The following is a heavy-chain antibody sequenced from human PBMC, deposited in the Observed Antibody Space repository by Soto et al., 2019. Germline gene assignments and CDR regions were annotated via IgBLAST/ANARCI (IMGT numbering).Heavy chain of an antibody. CDR3: AGDFDSHYNDSHASSYP. CDR1: GGTFSTYT. V-gene: IGHV1-69*04. J-gene: IGHJ5*02. CDR2: IIPIIGII. D-gene: IGHD4-4*01. Sequence: SVKVSCKASGGTFSTYTITWVRQAPGQGLEWMGRIIPIIGIINYAQKFQGRVTISADKFTGTAYMELTGLRSDDTAVYYCAGDFDSHYNDSHASSYPRAQRTPVTGSS.